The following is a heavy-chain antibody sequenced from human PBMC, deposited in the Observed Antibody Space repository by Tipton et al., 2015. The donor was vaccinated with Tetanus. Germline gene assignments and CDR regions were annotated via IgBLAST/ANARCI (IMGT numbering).Heavy chain of an antibody. V-gene: IGHV4-61*01. CDR1: GASVSRSSHY. J-gene: IGHJ4*02. D-gene: IGHD3-3*01. CDR2: ISGSGTT. CDR3: ARANYDSFKKGPFDS. Sequence: TLSLTCTVSGASVSRSSHYWSWIRQPPGKGLEWLAYISGSGTTNSNYYLKSRITMTRDTSRNQFSLTLTSVTAADTAVYYCARANYDSFKKGPFDSWGQGSLVTVSA.